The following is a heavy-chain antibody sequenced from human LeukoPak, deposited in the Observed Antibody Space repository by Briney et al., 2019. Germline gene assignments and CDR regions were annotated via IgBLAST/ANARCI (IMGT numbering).Heavy chain of an antibody. CDR3: ARDNWNYGSSMDV. CDR1: GGSISSYY. CDR2: IYYSGST. J-gene: IGHJ6*02. D-gene: IGHD1-7*01. Sequence: SETLSLTCTVSGGSISSYYWSWIRQPPGKGLEWIGYIYYSGSTNYNPSLKSRVTISVDTSKNQFSLKLSSVTAADTAVYYCARDNWNYGSSMDVWGQGTTATVSS. V-gene: IGHV4-59*01.